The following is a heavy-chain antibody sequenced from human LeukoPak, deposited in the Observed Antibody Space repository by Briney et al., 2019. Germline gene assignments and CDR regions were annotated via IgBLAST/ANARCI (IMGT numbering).Heavy chain of an antibody. CDR2: IYYSGST. Sequence: SETLSLTCTVSGGSITGYYWTWIRQPPGKGLEWIGYIYYSGSTKYNPSLKSRVTMSVDTSKNQFSLNLSSVTAADTAVYYCARGVYIAAAQYGYWGQGTLVTVSS. CDR3: ARGVYIAAAQYGY. J-gene: IGHJ4*02. V-gene: IGHV4-59*01. D-gene: IGHD6-13*01. CDR1: GGSITGYY.